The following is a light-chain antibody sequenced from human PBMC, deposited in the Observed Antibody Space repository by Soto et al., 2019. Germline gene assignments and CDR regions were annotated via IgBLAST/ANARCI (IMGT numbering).Light chain of an antibody. V-gene: IGLV1-51*02. J-gene: IGLJ1*01. Sequence: QSVLTQPPSGSAVPGQKVIISCSGGTSNIGNNFACWYQHLPGTAPKLLIYEDDKRASGIPDRFSGSRSGTSATLGITGLRTGDEADYYCGTWDSRLNVHVFGTGTKVTVL. CDR2: EDD. CDR3: GTWDSRLNVHV. CDR1: TSNIGNNF.